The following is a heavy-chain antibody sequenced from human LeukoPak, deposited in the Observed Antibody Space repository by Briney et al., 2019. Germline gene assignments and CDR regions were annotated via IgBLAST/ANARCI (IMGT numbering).Heavy chain of an antibody. V-gene: IGHV4-39*01. CDR2: IYYSGST. D-gene: IGHD6-19*01. Sequence: SGTLSLTCTVSGGSISSSSYYWGWIRQPPGKGLEWIGSIYYSGSTYYNPSLKSRVTISVDTSKNQFSLKLSSVTAADTAVYYCASEGTIAVAGTGLFDYWGQGTLVTVSS. CDR3: ASEGTIAVAGTGLFDY. J-gene: IGHJ4*02. CDR1: GGSISSSSYY.